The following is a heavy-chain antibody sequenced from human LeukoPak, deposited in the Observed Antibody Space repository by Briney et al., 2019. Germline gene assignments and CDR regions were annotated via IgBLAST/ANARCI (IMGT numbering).Heavy chain of an antibody. CDR1: GYTCTGYY. CDR3: ARDRKKMNDWGYYYGMDV. Sequence: GASVKVSCKASGYTCTGYYMHWVRQAPGQGLEWMGWINPNSGGTNYAQKFQGWVTMTRDTSISTAYMELSRLRSDDTAVYYCARDRKKMNDWGYYYGMDVWGQGTTVTVSS. CDR2: INPNSGGT. D-gene: IGHD1-1*01. J-gene: IGHJ6*02. V-gene: IGHV1-2*04.